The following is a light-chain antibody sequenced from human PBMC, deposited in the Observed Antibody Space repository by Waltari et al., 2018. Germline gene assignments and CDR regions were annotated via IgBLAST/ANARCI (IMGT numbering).Light chain of an antibody. J-gene: IGKJ5*01. V-gene: IGKV3-20*01. CDR3: QQYGSSSIT. Sequence: EIVLTQSPGTLSLSPGERATLSCRASQSVSSSYLAWYKQKPGQAPRLLIYGASSRATGIPDRFSGSGSGTDFTLTISRLEPEDFAVYYCQQYGSSSITFGQGTRLEIK. CDR2: GAS. CDR1: QSVSSSY.